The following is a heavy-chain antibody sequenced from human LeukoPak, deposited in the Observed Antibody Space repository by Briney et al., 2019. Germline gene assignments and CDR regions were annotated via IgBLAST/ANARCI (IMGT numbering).Heavy chain of an antibody. Sequence: PGGSLRLSCAASGFTFSSYAMSWVRQAPGKGLEWVSAISGSGGSTYYADSVKGRFTISRDNPKNTLYPQMNSLRAEDTAVYYCAKSGESNYYDSSGYFYWGQGTLVTVSS. D-gene: IGHD3-22*01. V-gene: IGHV3-23*01. CDR1: GFTFSSYA. CDR3: AKSGESNYYDSSGYFY. CDR2: ISGSGGST. J-gene: IGHJ4*02.